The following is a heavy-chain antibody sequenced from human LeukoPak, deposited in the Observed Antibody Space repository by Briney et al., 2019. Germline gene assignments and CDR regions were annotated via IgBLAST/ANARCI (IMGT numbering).Heavy chain of an antibody. Sequence: GGSLRLSCAASGFTFSSYGMHWVRQAPGKGLEWVAVISYDGSNKYYADSVKGRFTLSRDYPKNTLYLQMNSLRAEDTAVYFCAKYSGSYYYPPNWDSWGQGTLVTVSS. D-gene: IGHD1-26*01. V-gene: IGHV3-30*18. J-gene: IGHJ4*02. CDR1: GFTFSSYG. CDR3: AKYSGSYYYPPNWDS. CDR2: ISYDGSNK.